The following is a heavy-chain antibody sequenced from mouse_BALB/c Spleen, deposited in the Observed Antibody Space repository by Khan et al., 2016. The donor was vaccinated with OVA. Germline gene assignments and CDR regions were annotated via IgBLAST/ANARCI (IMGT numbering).Heavy chain of an antibody. CDR1: WFSVSRYN. V-gene: IGHV2-6-4*01. Sequence: QVQLKQSGPGLVAPSQSLSITCTVSWFSVSRYNLHWIRQAPGKGLEWLGMIWGGGGTDYNPNLKSRLHISQDNSKSQVFLKMNSLQTDDTAMYYCARAYYRYDGYYAMDYWGQGNSVTGAS. CDR3: ARAYYRYDGYYAMDY. CDR2: IWGGGGT. D-gene: IGHD2-14*01. J-gene: IGHJ4*01.